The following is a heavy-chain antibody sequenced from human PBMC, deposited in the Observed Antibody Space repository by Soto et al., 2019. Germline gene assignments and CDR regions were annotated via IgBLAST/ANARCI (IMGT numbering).Heavy chain of an antibody. J-gene: IGHJ5*02. CDR2: ISSSSSTI. CDR1: GFTFSSYS. D-gene: IGHD6-13*01. V-gene: IGHV3-48*01. Sequence: EVQLVESGGGLVQPGGSLRLSCAASGFTFSSYSMNWVRQAPGKGLEWVSYISSSSSTIYYADSVKGRFTISRDNAKNSLYLQMNRLRAEDTAVYYCARQPERIAKIGWFDPWGQGTLVTVSS. CDR3: ARQPERIAKIGWFDP.